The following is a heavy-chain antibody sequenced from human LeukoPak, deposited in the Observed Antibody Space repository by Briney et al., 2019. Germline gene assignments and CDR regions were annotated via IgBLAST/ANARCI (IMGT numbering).Heavy chain of an antibody. V-gene: IGHV4-59*01. CDR1: GGSINSYY. CDR3: ARAVSGYYFNA. CDR2: VAYSGST. J-gene: IGHJ5*02. Sequence: SETLSLTCTVSGGSINSYYWSWIRQPPGKGLEWIGYVAYSGSTNYNPSLKSRVTISLDTSKNQFSLKLSSVTAADTAVYYCARAVSGYYFNAWGPGTLVTVSS. D-gene: IGHD5-12*01.